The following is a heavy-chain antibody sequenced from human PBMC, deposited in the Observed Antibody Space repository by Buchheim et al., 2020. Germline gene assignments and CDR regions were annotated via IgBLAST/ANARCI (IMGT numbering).Heavy chain of an antibody. CDR2: ISGSGGTT. Sequence: EVQLVESGGGLVQPGGSLRLSCAASGFTFSSYDMSWVRQAPGKGLEWVSGISGSGGTTYYAGSVKGRFTISSDSSKNTLYLQMNSLRAEDTAVYHCAKASEPSIYNGLDVWGQGTT. D-gene: IGHD6-6*01. CDR3: AKASEPSIYNGLDV. V-gene: IGHV3-23*04. J-gene: IGHJ6*02. CDR1: GFTFSSYD.